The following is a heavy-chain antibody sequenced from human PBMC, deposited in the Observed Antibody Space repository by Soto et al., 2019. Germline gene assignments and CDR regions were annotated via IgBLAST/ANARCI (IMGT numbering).Heavy chain of an antibody. CDR2: ISWNSGSI. D-gene: IGHD4-17*01. V-gene: IGHV3-9*01. J-gene: IGHJ2*01. Sequence: DVQLVESGGGLVQPGRSLRLSCAASGFTFDDYAMHWVRQAPGKGLEWVSGISWNSGSIGYADSVKGRFTISRDNAKNSLYLQMNSLRAEDTALYYCAKAGVGDYVRYFDLWGRGTLVTVSS. CDR3: AKAGVGDYVRYFDL. CDR1: GFTFDDYA.